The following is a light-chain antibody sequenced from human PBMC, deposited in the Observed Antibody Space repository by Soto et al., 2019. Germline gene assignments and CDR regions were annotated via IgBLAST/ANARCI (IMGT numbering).Light chain of an antibody. Sequence: QSVLTQPASVSGSPGQSITISCTGTSSDVGAYNYVSWYQQHPGKAPKLMIYEVSNRPSGVSNRFSGSKSGNTASLTISGLQAEDEADYYCCSYIGHYIYVFGTGTKVTVL. J-gene: IGLJ1*01. CDR1: SSDVGAYNY. CDR3: CSYIGHYIYV. V-gene: IGLV2-14*01. CDR2: EVS.